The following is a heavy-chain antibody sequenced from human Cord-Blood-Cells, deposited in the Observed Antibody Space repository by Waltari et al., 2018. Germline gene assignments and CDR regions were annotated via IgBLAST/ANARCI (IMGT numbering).Heavy chain of an antibody. V-gene: IGHV4-38-2*01. J-gene: IGHJ3*02. CDR2: IYHSGGT. Sequence: QVQLQESGPGLVKPSETLSLTCAVSGYSISSGYYWGWIRQPPGKGLEWIGSIYHSGGTNDTPPRKSRVTIAVDTPKNQFSLMLSSGTAADTAVDYWAGVKGTGEKRVGAFDIWGQGTMVTVSS. D-gene: IGHD7-27*01. CDR3: AGVKGTGEKRVGAFDI. CDR1: GYSISSGYY.